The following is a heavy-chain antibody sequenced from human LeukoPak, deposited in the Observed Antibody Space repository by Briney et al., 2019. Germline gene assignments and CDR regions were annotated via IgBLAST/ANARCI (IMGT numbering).Heavy chain of an antibody. CDR2: FDPEGGET. CDR1: GYTFTELS. V-gene: IGHV1-24*01. J-gene: IGHJ3*02. D-gene: IGHD1-26*01. CDR3: ATELSAGATPLGAFDI. Sequence: ASVKVSCKVSGYTFTELSMHWVRQAPGKGLEWMGGFDPEGGETIYAQKFQGRVTMTEDTSTDTAYMELSSLRSEDTAVYYCATELSAGATPLGAFDIWGQGTMVTVSS.